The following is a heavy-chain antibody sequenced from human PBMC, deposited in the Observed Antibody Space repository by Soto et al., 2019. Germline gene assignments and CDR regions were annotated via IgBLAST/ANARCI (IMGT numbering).Heavy chain of an antibody. CDR1: GYTFINYH. D-gene: IGHD5-12*01. CDR3: AKSPRGEMATD. CDR2: IKTFNGMT. J-gene: IGHJ4*02. V-gene: IGHV1-18*01. Sequence: QVQLVQSGGEVKKPGASVTVSCKAPGYTFINYHITWVRQAPGQRLERMARIKTFNGMTDYAKRFQGRVTMTRDTSTSTAYMELRNLGSDDTAVYFCAKSPRGEMATDWGQGTLVTVSS.